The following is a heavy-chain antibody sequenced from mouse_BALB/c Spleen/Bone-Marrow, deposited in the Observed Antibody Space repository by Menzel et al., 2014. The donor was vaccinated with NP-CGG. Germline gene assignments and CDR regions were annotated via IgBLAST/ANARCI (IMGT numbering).Heavy chain of an antibody. J-gene: IGHJ4*01. V-gene: IGHV1-87*01. Sequence: VQLQQSGAELARPGASVKLSCKASGYTFTSYWMHWVKQRPGQGLEWIGGIDPCDGDTSYTQKFKGKATLTADKSSNTACMQLRNLTSEDSAVCFGASPYGYYDAMDYWGQGTSVTISS. CDR3: ASPYGYYDAMDY. CDR1: GYTFTSYW. CDR2: IDPCDGDT. D-gene: IGHD2-2*01.